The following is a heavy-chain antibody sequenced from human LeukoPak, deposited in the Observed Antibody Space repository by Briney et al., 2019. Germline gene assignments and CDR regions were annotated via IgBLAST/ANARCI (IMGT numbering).Heavy chain of an antibody. CDR3: ARDFYTSGKGAFDI. D-gene: IGHD3-10*01. J-gene: IGHJ3*02. Sequence: ASVTVSCKTSGSTFTGPYIHWVRQAPGPGFEWMGWINPNSGGTNCAQNFQDRITLARDTSVSTAYMELSSLISDDTAVYYCARDFYTSGKGAFDIWGQGTMVTVSS. CDR1: GSTFTGPY. V-gene: IGHV1-2*02. CDR2: INPNSGGT.